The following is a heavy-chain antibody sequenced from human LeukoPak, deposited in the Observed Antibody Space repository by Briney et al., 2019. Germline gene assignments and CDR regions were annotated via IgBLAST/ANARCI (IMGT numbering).Heavy chain of an antibody. CDR2: ISSGSTYT. D-gene: IGHD1-26*01. CDR1: GFTFSIFS. V-gene: IGHV3-21*01. J-gene: IGHJ4*02. CDR3: ASRIVGTPDYFDY. Sequence: GGSLRLSCAVSGFTFSIFSMNWVRQAPGKGLEWVSSISSGSTYTYYADSVKGRFTISRDNAKNSLYLQINSLRVEDTAVYYCASRIVGTPDYFDYWGQGTLVTVSS.